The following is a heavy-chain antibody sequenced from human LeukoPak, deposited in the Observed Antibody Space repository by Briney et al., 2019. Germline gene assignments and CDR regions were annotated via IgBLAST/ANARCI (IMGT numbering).Heavy chain of an antibody. CDR3: ARGKGVSYYMDV. CDR1: GYTFTSYD. J-gene: IGHJ6*03. D-gene: IGHD5/OR15-5a*01. V-gene: IGHV1-8*01. CDR2: MNPNSGNT. Sequence: ASVKVSCKASGYTFTSYDINWVRQATGQGLEWMGWMNPNSGNTGYAQKFQGRVTMTRNTSISTAYMELSSLRSEDTAVYYCARGKGVSYYMDVWGKGTTVTVSS.